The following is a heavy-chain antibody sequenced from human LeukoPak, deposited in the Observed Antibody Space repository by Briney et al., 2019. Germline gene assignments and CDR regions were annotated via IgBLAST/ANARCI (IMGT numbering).Heavy chain of an antibody. CDR1: GFHLSNHW. CDR3: ARIGYSSSSFDY. CDR2: INSDGRIT. D-gene: IGHD6-6*01. J-gene: IGHJ4*02. V-gene: IGHV3-74*01. Sequence: GGSLRLSCGASGFHLSNHWMHWVRQAPGKGLEWVSRINSDGRITDNADSVKGRFTISRENAKNSVYLQMNSLRAEDTAVYYCARIGYSSSSFDYWGQGTLVTVSS.